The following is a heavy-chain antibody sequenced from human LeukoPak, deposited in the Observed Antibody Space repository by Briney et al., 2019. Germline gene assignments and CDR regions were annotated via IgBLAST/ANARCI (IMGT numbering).Heavy chain of an antibody. J-gene: IGHJ5*02. Sequence: PSETLSLTCTVSGGSISSGGYYWSWIRQHPGKGLEWIGYVYYSGSAYYNPSLKSRVTISVDTSKNQFSLKLSSVTAADTAVYYCATHPKNTAMVTRRGFDPWGQGTLVTVSS. CDR2: VYYSGSA. V-gene: IGHV4-31*03. CDR3: ATHPKNTAMVTRRGFDP. D-gene: IGHD5-18*01. CDR1: GGSISSGGYY.